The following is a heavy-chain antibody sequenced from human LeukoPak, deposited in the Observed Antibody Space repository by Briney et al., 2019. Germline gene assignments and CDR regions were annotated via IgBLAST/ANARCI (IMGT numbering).Heavy chain of an antibody. J-gene: IGHJ4*02. CDR2: ISSSSSYI. Sequence: PGGSLRLSCAASGFTFRSYSMNWVRQAPGKGLEWVSSISSSSSYIYYADSVKGRFTISRDNAKNSLYLQMNSLRAEDTAVYYCARDGWELPGAYDYWGQGTLVTVSS. CDR3: ARDGWELPGAYDY. CDR1: GFTFRSYS. V-gene: IGHV3-21*01. D-gene: IGHD1-26*01.